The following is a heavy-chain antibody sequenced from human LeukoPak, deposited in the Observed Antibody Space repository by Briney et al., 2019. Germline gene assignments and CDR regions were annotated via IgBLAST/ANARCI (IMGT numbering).Heavy chain of an antibody. CDR1: GGPISTYY. J-gene: IGHJ5*02. V-gene: IGHV4-59*01. CDR2: ISNGNT. Sequence: PSETLSLTCSVSGGPISTYYWNWIRETPGKGLEWIGHISNGNTDYNPSLKSRVTISVDTSKNQFSLKLTSVTAADTAIYYCARDKAHTYGRYFDPWGQGALVTVSS. D-gene: IGHD5-18*01. CDR3: ARDKAHTYGRYFDP.